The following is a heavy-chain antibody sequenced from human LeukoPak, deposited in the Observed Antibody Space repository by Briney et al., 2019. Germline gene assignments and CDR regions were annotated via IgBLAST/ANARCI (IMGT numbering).Heavy chain of an antibody. CDR1: GGTFSSYA. CDR2: IIPIFGTA. Sequence: SVKVSCKASGGTFSSYAISWVRQAPGQGLEWMGGIIPIFGTANYAQKFQGRVTITTDESTSTAYMELSSLRSEDTAVYYCARGIVVVPAAITDYYYYMDVWGKRTTVTVSS. J-gene: IGHJ6*03. D-gene: IGHD2-2*02. CDR3: ARGIVVVPAAITDYYYYMDV. V-gene: IGHV1-69*05.